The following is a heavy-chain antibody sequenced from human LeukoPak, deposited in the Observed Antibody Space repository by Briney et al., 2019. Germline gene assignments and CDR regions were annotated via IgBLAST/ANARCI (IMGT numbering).Heavy chain of an antibody. CDR3: ARAAADSGYYYMDV. CDR1: GGTFSSSA. J-gene: IGHJ6*03. Sequence: SVKVSCKASGGTFSSSAINWVRQAPGQGLEWMGGIIPLFGTVKYALKFRGRVTITADESTSTAYMEVNSLRSEDTAMYYCARAAADSGYYYMDVWGKGTTVTISS. CDR2: IIPLFGTV. V-gene: IGHV1-69*13. D-gene: IGHD6-25*01.